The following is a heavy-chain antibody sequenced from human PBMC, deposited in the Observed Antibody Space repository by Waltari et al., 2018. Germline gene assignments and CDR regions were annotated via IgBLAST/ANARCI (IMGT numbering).Heavy chain of an antibody. CDR2: INHSGNT. CDR3: ARVGYSSSSGNYLDH. D-gene: IGHD6-6*01. V-gene: IGHV4-34*01. CDR1: VGALSDNY. Sequence: QVQLQQWGTGLLKPSETLSLTCAVYVGALSDNYWIWIRQPPGKGLEWIGEINHSGNTNYNSSLKSRVTISIHTSINQFSLKLSSVTAADTSVYYCARVGYSSSSGNYLDHWGQGTLVTVSS. J-gene: IGHJ4*02.